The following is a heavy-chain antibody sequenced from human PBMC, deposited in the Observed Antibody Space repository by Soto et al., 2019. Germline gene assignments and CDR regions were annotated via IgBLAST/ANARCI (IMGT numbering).Heavy chain of an antibody. CDR2: ISSSSSTI. CDR3: ARDVGYFDWSHFDY. D-gene: IGHD3-9*01. CDR1: GFTFSSYS. Sequence: PGGSLRLSCAASGFTFSSYSMNWVRQAPGKGLEWVSYISSSSSTIYYADSVKGRFTISRDNAKNSLYLQMNSLRAEDTAVYYCARDVGYFDWSHFDYWGQGTLVTVSS. J-gene: IGHJ4*02. V-gene: IGHV3-48*01.